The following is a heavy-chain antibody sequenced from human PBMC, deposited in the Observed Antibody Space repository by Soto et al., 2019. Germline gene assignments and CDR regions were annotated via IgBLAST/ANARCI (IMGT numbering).Heavy chain of an antibody. CDR1: GYTFTSYY. CDR3: ARDFGITGTTDYFDY. J-gene: IGHJ4*02. V-gene: IGHV1-46*01. D-gene: IGHD1-7*01. Sequence: ASVEVSCKASGYTFTSYYMHWVRQAPGQGLEWMGIINPSGGSTSYAQKFQGRVTMTRDTSTSTVYMELSSLRSEDTAVYYCARDFGITGTTDYFDYWGQGTLVTVSS. CDR2: INPSGGST.